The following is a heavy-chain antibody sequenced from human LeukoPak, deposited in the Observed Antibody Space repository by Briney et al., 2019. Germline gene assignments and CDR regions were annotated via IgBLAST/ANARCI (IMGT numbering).Heavy chain of an antibody. CDR1: GDSISSSNYY. CDR2: LHYAGTT. D-gene: IGHD6-13*01. V-gene: IGHV4-39*01. Sequence: SETLSLTCTVSGDSISSSNYYWGWIRQPPGKRLEWIGCLHYAGTTYYDPSLRSRASLSVDTSKNQFSLKLSSVTAADTAVYYCARHNRMGAAATLGVFDSWGQGTLVTVSS. CDR3: ARHNRMGAAATLGVFDS. J-gene: IGHJ4*02.